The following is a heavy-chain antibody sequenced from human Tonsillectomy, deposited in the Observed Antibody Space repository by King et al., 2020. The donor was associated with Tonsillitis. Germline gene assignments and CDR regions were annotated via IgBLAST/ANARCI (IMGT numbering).Heavy chain of an antibody. V-gene: IGHV3-21*01. CDR1: EFIFSTYT. D-gene: IGHD3-22*01. CDR2: IGSSGGYI. CDR3: ARVKKYYYDSSGYPLDTFDI. Sequence: VQLVESGGGLVKPGGSLRLSCAASEFIFSTYTMNWVRQAPGKGLEWVSSIGSSGGYIYYADSVKGRFTITRDNAENSPYLQMNSLRAEDTAVYYCARVKKYYYDSSGYPLDTFDIWGQGTMVTVSS. J-gene: IGHJ3*02.